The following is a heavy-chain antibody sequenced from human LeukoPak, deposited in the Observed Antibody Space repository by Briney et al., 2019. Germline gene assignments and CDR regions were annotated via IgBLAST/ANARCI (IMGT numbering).Heavy chain of an antibody. CDR3: ARGSDH. J-gene: IGHJ5*02. V-gene: IGHV3-21*01. Sequence: GGSLRLSCAASGFTFSSYSMNWVRQAPGKGLEWVSFISSSGSYIYNADSVKVRFTISRDNAKNSLYLQMNSLIVEDTAVYYCARGSDHWGQGTLVTVSS. CDR1: GFTFSSYS. CDR2: ISSSGSYI.